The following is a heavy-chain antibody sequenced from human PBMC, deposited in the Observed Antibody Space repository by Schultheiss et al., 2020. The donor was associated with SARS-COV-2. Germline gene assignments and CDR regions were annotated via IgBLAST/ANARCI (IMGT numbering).Heavy chain of an antibody. CDR2: ISGSGVST. V-gene: IGHV3-23*01. J-gene: IGHJ4*02. CDR3: AVTYYYDSGSSYFDY. CDR1: GFTFRSYA. Sequence: GGSLRLSCAASGFTFRSYAMSWVRQAPGKGLEWVSGISGSGVSTYYADSVKGRFTISRDNSKNTLYLQMNSLRAEDTAVYFCAVTYYYDSGSSYFDYWGQGTLVTVSS. D-gene: IGHD3-10*01.